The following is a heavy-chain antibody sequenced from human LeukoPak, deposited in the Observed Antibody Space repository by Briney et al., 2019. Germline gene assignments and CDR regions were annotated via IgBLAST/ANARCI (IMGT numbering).Heavy chain of an antibody. J-gene: IGHJ4*02. CDR2: ISSSSSYI. CDR1: GFTFSIYS. D-gene: IGHD4-17*01. V-gene: IGHV3-21*01. CDR3: ARSSTVTGIDY. Sequence: PGGSLRLSCAASGFTFSIYSMNWVRQAPGKGLEWVSSISSSSSYIYYADSVKGRFTISRDNAKNSLYLQMTSLRAEDTAVYYCARSSTVTGIDYWGQGTLVTVSS.